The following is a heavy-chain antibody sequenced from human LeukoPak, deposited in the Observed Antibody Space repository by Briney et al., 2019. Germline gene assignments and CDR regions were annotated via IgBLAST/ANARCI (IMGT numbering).Heavy chain of an antibody. V-gene: IGHV3-23*01. CDR2: ISGNNPTK. Sequence: GGSLRLSCTASGLTLTTFDMVWVRQAPGRGLEWVSIISGNNPTKIYADSVKGRFTISRDDLKNTIYLQMDSLRDEDTAFYYCANGLDTYGSRYLNRIFDSWGQGTLVTVSS. D-gene: IGHD2-15*01. CDR3: ANGLDTYGSRYLNRIFDS. J-gene: IGHJ5*01. CDR1: GLTLTTFD.